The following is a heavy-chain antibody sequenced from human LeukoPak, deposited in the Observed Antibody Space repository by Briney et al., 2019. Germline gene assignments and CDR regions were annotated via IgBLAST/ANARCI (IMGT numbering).Heavy chain of an antibody. CDR1: GFTVSTNH. Sequence: GGSLRLSCAASGFTVSTNHMSWVRQPPGKGLEWVSAIYIGRSTYYADSVKGRFTIFRDDSKNTLYLQMSSLRAEDTAVYYCAREYGYTYGAGYWGQGTLVTVSS. CDR3: AREYGYTYGAGY. V-gene: IGHV3-66*01. D-gene: IGHD5-18*01. J-gene: IGHJ4*02. CDR2: IYIGRST.